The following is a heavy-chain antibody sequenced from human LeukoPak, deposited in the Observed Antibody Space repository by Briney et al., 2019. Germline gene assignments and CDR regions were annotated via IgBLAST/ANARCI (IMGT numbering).Heavy chain of an antibody. CDR1: GGSISSYY. V-gene: IGHV4-59*01. CDR3: ARDKQWLAFDP. Sequence: PSETLSLTCTVSGGSISSYYWSWIRQPPGKGLEWIGYIYYSGSTNYNPSLKSRVTISVDTSKNQFSLKLSSVTAADTAVYYCARDKQWLAFDPWGQGTLVTVSS. J-gene: IGHJ5*02. D-gene: IGHD6-19*01. CDR2: IYYSGST.